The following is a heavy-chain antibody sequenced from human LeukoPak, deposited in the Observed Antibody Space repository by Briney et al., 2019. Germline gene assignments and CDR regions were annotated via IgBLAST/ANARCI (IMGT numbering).Heavy chain of an antibody. Sequence: PSETLSLTCTVSGDSISSYYWSWIRQPPGKGLEWIGYIYYSGSTNYNPSLKSRVTISVDTSKNQFSLKLSSVTAADTAVYYCARDCSSTSCYDYWGQGTLVTVSS. V-gene: IGHV4-59*01. CDR1: GDSISSYY. J-gene: IGHJ4*02. CDR2: IYYSGST. D-gene: IGHD2-2*01. CDR3: ARDCSSTSCYDY.